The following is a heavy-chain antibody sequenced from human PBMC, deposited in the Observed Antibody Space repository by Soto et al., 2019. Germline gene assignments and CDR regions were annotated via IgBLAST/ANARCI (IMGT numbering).Heavy chain of an antibody. CDR3: VSGGFEDYYYYMDL. CDR2: IDNHASTR. V-gene: IGHV3-74*01. J-gene: IGHJ6*03. Sequence: EVQLVESGGGLVQPGGSLRLSCADSGFSFSNYGMHWVRQAPGKGLVWVSHIDNHASTRSYADSVKGRFTISRDNAKNTVVLQMNSLRVEDTAIYYCVSGGFEDYYYYMDLWGKGTTVIVSS. CDR1: GFSFSNYG. D-gene: IGHD3-3*01.